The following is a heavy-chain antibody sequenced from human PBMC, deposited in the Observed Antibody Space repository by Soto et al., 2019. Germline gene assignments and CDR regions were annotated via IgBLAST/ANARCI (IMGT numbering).Heavy chain of an antibody. V-gene: IGHV3-33*01. CDR2: IWYDGNSK. D-gene: IGHD3-22*01. CDR3: ARNIYHDSSGVFDY. Sequence: SLRLSCAASGFTFSNFGMHWVRQAPGKGLEWVSVIWYDGNSKYYADSVKGRFTISRDNSKNTLSLQMNNLRAEDTAVYYCARNIYHDSSGVFDYWGQGTLVTVSS. J-gene: IGHJ4*02. CDR1: GFTFSNFG.